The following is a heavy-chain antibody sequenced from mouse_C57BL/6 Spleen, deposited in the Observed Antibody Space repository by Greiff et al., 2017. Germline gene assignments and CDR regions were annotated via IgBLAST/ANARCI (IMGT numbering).Heavy chain of an antibody. V-gene: IGHV1-22*01. CDR3: ARSELLRCFDY. CDR2: INPNNGGT. D-gene: IGHD1-1*01. CDR1: GYTFTDYN. Sequence: DVQLQESGPELVKPGASVKMSCKASGYTFTDYNMHWVKQSHGKSLEWIGYINPNNGGTSYNQKFKGKATLTVNKSSSTAYMELRSLTSEDSAVYYCARSELLRCFDYWGQGTTLTVSS. J-gene: IGHJ2*01.